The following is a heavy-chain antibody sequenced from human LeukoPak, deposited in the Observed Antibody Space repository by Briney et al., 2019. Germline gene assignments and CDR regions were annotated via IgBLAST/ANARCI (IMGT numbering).Heavy chain of an antibody. V-gene: IGHV4-59*12. CDR1: GGSISSYY. CDR3: ARSLFGVVISYAFDI. Sequence: SETLSLTCTVSGGSISSYYWSWIRQPAGKGLEWIGEIYHSGSTNYNPSLKSRVTISVDKSKNQFSLKLSSVTAADTAVYYCARSLFGVVISYAFDIWGQGTMVTVSS. J-gene: IGHJ3*02. CDR2: IYHSGST. D-gene: IGHD3-3*01.